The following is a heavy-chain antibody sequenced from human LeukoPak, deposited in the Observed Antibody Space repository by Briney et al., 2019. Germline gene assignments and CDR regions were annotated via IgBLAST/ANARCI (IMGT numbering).Heavy chain of an antibody. J-gene: IGHJ3*01. CDR1: GDSVSSNSAA. CDR2: TYYRSKWYN. CDR3: VRRRAVAGRMDAFDV. V-gene: IGHV6-1*01. Sequence: SQTLSLTCAISGDSVSSNSAAWNWIRQSLSGGLEWLGRTYYRSKWYNDYAVSVQSRIIFNPDTSKNQFSLQLRSVTPEDTAVYFCVRRRAVAGRMDAFDVWGQGTMVTVSS. D-gene: IGHD6-19*01.